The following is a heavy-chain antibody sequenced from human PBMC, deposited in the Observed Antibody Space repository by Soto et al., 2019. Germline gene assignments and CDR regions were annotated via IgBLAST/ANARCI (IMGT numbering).Heavy chain of an antibody. J-gene: IGHJ4*02. V-gene: IGHV1-18*01. D-gene: IGHD2-15*01. CDR1: GYTFTSYG. Sequence: ASVKVSCKASGYTFTSYGISWVRQAPGQGLEWMGWISAYNGNTNYAQKLQGRVTMTTDTSTSTAYMELRSLRSDDAAVYYCARDYCSGGSCPKSDYWGQGTLVTVSS. CDR3: ARDYCSGGSCPKSDY. CDR2: ISAYNGNT.